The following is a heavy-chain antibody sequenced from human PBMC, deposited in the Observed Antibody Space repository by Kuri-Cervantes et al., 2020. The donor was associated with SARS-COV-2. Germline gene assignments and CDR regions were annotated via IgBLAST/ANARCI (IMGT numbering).Heavy chain of an antibody. Sequence: ASVKVSCKASGYTFTSYGISWVRQAPGQGLEWMGWISAHNGNTNYAQKLQGRVTLTTDTSTDTAYMELSSLRSEDTAVYYCARGSTYYYDSSGYGNFDYWGQGTLVTVSS. D-gene: IGHD3-22*01. CDR1: GYTFTSYG. CDR2: ISAHNGNT. V-gene: IGHV1-18*01. CDR3: ARGSTYYYDSSGYGNFDY. J-gene: IGHJ4*02.